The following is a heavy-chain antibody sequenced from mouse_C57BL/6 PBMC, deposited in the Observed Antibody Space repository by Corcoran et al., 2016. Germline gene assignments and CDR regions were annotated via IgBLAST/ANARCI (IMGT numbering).Heavy chain of an antibody. D-gene: IGHD3-3*01. J-gene: IGHJ1*03. CDR1: GYTFTDYY. Sequence: EVQLQQSGPELVKPGASVKISCKASGYTFTDYYMNWVKQSHGKSLEWIGDINPNNGGTSYNQKFKGKATLTVDKSSSTAYMELRSLTSEDSAVYYCARIVARGWYFDVWGTGTTVTVSS. CDR2: INPNNGGT. CDR3: ARIVARGWYFDV. V-gene: IGHV1-26*01.